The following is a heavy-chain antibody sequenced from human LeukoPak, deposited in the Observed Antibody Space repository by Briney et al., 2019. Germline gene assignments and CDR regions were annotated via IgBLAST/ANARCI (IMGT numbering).Heavy chain of an antibody. CDR1: GGSISSGGYY. J-gene: IGHJ4*02. D-gene: IGHD1-7*01. CDR2: IYYSGGT. CDR3: ARDGRHRTIDY. Sequence: SETLSLTCTVSGGSISSGGYYWSWIRQHPGKGLEWIGYIYYSGGTYYNPSLKSRVTISVDTSKNQFSLKLSSVTAADTAVYYCARDGRHRTIDYWGQGTLVTVSS. V-gene: IGHV4-31*03.